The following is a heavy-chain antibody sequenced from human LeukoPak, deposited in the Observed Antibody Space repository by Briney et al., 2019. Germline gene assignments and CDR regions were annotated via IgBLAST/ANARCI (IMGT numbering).Heavy chain of an antibody. V-gene: IGHV3-23*01. CDR3: AKDLSLGSHNWFDP. CDR2: ISSTGGNT. Sequence: PGGSLRLSCAASGFTFSSYAMSWVRQAPGKGLEWVSAISSTGGNTYYADSVKGRFTISRDNSKNTLYLQMNSLRADDTAVYYCAKDLSLGSHNWFDPWGQGTLVTVSS. J-gene: IGHJ5*02. CDR1: GFTFSSYA. D-gene: IGHD3-10*01.